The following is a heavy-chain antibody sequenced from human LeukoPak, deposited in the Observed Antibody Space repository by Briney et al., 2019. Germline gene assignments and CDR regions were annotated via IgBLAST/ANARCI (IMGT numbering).Heavy chain of an antibody. D-gene: IGHD3-22*01. Sequence: PSETLSLTCTVSGGSISSYYWSWIWQPAGKGLEWIGRIYTSGSTNYNPSLKSRVTMSVDTSKNQFSLKLSSVTAADTAVYYCARDRYYYDSSGYYYFDYWGQGTLVTVSS. CDR1: GGSISSYY. CDR3: ARDRYYYDSSGYYYFDY. CDR2: IYTSGST. J-gene: IGHJ4*02. V-gene: IGHV4-4*07.